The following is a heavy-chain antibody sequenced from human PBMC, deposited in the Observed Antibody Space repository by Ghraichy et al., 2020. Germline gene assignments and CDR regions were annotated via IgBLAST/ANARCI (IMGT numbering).Heavy chain of an antibody. D-gene: IGHD3-22*01. CDR2: IYHSGST. CDR1: GGSIRSGGYS. V-gene: IGHV4-30-2*01. CDR3: ASSSYYYDSSGYHPTPTYYFDY. Sequence: SQTLSLTCAVSGGSIRSGGYSWSWIRQPPGKGLEWIGYIYHSGSTYYNPSLKSRVTISVDRSKNQFSLKLSSVTAADTAVYYCASSSYYYDSSGYHPTPTYYFDYWGQGTLVTVSS. J-gene: IGHJ4*02.